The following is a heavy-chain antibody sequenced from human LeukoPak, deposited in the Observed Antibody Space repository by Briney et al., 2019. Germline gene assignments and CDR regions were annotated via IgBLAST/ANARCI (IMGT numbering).Heavy chain of an antibody. CDR2: IYSGGST. D-gene: IGHD2-2*01. Sequence: GGSLRLSCAASGFTVSSNYMSGVRQAPGKGLEWVSVIYSGGSTYYADSVKGRFTISGDNSKNTLYLQMNSLRAEDTAVYYCARGPFYCSSTSCHRAPFDPWGQGTLVTVSS. CDR1: GFTVSSNY. J-gene: IGHJ5*02. CDR3: ARGPFYCSSTSCHRAPFDP. V-gene: IGHV3-53*01.